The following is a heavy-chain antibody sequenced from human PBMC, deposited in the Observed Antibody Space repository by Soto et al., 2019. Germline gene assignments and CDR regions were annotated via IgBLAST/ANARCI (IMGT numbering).Heavy chain of an antibody. CDR1: GYTFTSYG. J-gene: IGHJ6*02. CDR2: INAGNGNT. D-gene: IGHD3-22*01. CDR3: ARDPNDSSAYYHHYYYGMDV. Sequence: ASVKVSCKASGYTFTSYGIHWVRQAPGQRLEWTGWINAGNGNTKYSEKFHGRVTITRDTSASTAYLELSSLRSEDTAVYYCARDPNDSSAYYHHYYYGMDVWGQGTTVTVSS. V-gene: IGHV1-3*01.